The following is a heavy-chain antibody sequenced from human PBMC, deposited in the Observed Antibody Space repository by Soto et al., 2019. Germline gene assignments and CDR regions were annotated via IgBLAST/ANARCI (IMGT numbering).Heavy chain of an antibody. CDR2: INHSGST. CDR1: GGSFSGYY. Sequence: SETLSLTCAVYGGSFSGYYWSWIRQPPGKGLEWIGEINHSGSTNYNPSLKSRVTISVDTSKNQFSLKLSSVTAADTAVYYCASITGRPRGWGYYYGMDVWGQGTTVTVSS. D-gene: IGHD1-20*01. J-gene: IGHJ6*02. CDR3: ASITGRPRGWGYYYGMDV. V-gene: IGHV4-34*01.